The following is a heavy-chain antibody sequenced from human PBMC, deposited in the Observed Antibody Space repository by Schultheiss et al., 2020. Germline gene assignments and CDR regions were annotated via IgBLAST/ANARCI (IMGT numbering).Heavy chain of an antibody. CDR2: ISYDGSNK. V-gene: IGHV3-30*03. Sequence: GGSLRLSCAASGFTFSSYAMSWVRQAPGKGLEWVAVISYDGSNKYYADSVKGRFTISRDNSKNTLYLQMNSLRAEDTAVYYCSTGGMGSGWYTGIDYWGQGTLVTVSS. J-gene: IGHJ4*02. CDR1: GFTFSSYA. CDR3: STGGMGSGWYTGIDY. D-gene: IGHD6-19*01.